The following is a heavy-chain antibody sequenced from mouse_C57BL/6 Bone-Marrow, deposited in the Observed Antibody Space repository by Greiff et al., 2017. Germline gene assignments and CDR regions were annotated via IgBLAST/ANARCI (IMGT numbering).Heavy chain of an antibody. Sequence: QVQLQQPGAELVMPGASVKLSCQASGYTFTSYWMHWVKQRPGQGLEWIGEIDPSDSYTNYNQKFKGKSTLTVDQSSSTAYMQLSSLTSEDSAFYYCARSSGNYGEGAMDYWGQGTSVTVSS. CDR1: GYTFTSYW. V-gene: IGHV1-69*01. CDR3: ARSSGNYGEGAMDY. J-gene: IGHJ4*01. CDR2: IDPSDSYT. D-gene: IGHD2-1*01.